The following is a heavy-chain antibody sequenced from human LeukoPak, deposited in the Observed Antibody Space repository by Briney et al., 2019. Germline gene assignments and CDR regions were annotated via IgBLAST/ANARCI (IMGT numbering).Heavy chain of an antibody. J-gene: IGHJ6*03. Sequence: GGSLRLSCAASGFTFTNYAMSWVRQTPGKGLEWVSSISGNGDNMDYADSVKGRFTISRDNSENTLYLQMNSLRGEDTAVYYCARDGYSGSYYRLYYFFMDVWGKGTTVTVSS. CDR2: ISGNGDNM. D-gene: IGHD1-26*01. V-gene: IGHV3-23*01. CDR3: ARDGYSGSYYRLYYFFMDV. CDR1: GFTFTNYA.